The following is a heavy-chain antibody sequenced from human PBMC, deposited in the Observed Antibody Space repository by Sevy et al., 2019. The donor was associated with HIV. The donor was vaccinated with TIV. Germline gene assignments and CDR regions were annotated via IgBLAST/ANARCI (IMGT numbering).Heavy chain of an antibody. Sequence: GGSLRLSCTASGFIFGDYAMSWVRQAPGKGLEWVAFLKHRAYGGRLVDAASVKGILTISRDDSKSVAHLQMNDLKTEDTAIYYCTRWKGAHSIFDYWGQGALVTVSS. CDR2: LKHRAYGGRL. J-gene: IGHJ4*02. V-gene: IGHV3-49*04. D-gene: IGHD1-1*01. CDR3: TRWKGAHSIFDY. CDR1: GFIFGDYA.